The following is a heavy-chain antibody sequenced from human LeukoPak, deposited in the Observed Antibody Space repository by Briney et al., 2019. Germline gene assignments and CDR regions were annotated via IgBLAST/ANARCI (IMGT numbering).Heavy chain of an antibody. J-gene: IGHJ4*02. Sequence: SETLSLTCTVSGGSTSSSRYFWAWIRQPPGKGLEWIGTIYYSGNTYYDPSLKSRVTISADRSKNQFSPKLSSVTAADTAVYYCATTTSVAARVDYWGRGTLVTVSS. CDR1: GGSTSSSRYF. CDR2: IYYSGNT. CDR3: ATTTSVAARVDY. V-gene: IGHV4-39*01. D-gene: IGHD6-6*01.